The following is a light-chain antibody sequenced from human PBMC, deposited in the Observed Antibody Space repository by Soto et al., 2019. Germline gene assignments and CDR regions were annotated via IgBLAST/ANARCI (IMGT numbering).Light chain of an antibody. CDR1: QSVRSSY. CDR2: GAS. CDR3: QQYGTFPRT. V-gene: IGKV3-20*01. Sequence: VLTQSPGSLSFSPGEIATLSCSSSQSVRSSYLAWYRQKPGQAPSLLIYGASSRATGVPDRFSGSGSETDFTLTISRLEPEDFAVYYCQQYGTFPRTFGQGTKVDIK. J-gene: IGKJ1*01.